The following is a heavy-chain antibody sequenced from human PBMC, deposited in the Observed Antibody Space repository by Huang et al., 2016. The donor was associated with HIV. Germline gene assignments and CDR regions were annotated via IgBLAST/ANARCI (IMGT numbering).Heavy chain of an antibody. CDR1: GDSFSDFF. CDR3: VRGRGTSWSFFDT. J-gene: IGHJ4*02. CDR2: INHVGKT. D-gene: IGHD2-2*01. V-gene: IGHV4-34*01. Sequence: VRLDQWGAGLLKPSETLSLTCAVYGDSFSDFFWSWIRQAPGKGLAWIGEINHVGKTNYNPSLKSRVTIAVDTSKNQFSLKLKSVTVDDTSMYYCVRGRGTSWSFFDTWGQGSLVTVFS.